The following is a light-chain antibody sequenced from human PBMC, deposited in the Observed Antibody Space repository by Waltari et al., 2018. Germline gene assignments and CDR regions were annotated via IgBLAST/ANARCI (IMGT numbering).Light chain of an antibody. V-gene: IGLV2-14*03. CDR1: SSDVGGDDS. Sequence: QSALTQPASVSGSPGQSITISCTGSSSDVGGDDSVSWYQDHPGQAPKVIIYDVNNRPSGVSDRFSGSRSGNTASLTISGLQAEDEANYYCCSQSIKNGVIFGGGTKVTVL. J-gene: IGLJ2*01. CDR3: CSQSIKNGVI. CDR2: DVN.